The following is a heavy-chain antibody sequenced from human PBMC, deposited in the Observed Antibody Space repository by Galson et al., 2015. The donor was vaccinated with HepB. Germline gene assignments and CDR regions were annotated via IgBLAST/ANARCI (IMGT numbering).Heavy chain of an antibody. J-gene: IGHJ4*02. CDR1: GFTFSSYA. Sequence: SLRLSCAASGFTFSSYAMSWVRQAPGKGLEWVSAISGSGGSTYYADSVKGRFTISRDNSKNTLYLQMNSLRAEDTAVYYCSPSRVSNYFDYWGQGTLVTVSS. CDR2: ISGSGGST. CDR3: SPSRVSNYFDY. V-gene: IGHV3-23*01.